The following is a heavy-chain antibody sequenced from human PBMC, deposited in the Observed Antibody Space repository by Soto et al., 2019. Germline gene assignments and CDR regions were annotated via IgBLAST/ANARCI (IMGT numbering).Heavy chain of an antibody. Sequence: KVSCKASGGTFSSYAISWVRQAPGQGLEWMGGIIPIFGTANYAQKFQGRVTITADKSTSTAYMELSSLRSEDTAVYYCAGREDYYDSSDNWFDPWGQGTLVTVSS. J-gene: IGHJ5*02. D-gene: IGHD3-22*01. CDR3: AGREDYYDSSDNWFDP. CDR2: IIPIFGTA. CDR1: GGTFSSYA. V-gene: IGHV1-69*06.